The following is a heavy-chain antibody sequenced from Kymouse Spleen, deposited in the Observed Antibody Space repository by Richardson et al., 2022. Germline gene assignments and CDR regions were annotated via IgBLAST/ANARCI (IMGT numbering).Heavy chain of an antibody. Sequence: EVQLVESGGGLVQPGRSLRLSCAASGFTFDDYAMHWVRQAPGKGLEWVSGISWNSGSIGYADSVKGRFTISRDNAKNSLYLQMNSLRAEDTALYYCAKDSGITGTTYFDYWGQGTLVTVSS. CDR2: ISWNSGSI. J-gene: IGHJ4*02. CDR1: GFTFDDYA. CDR3: AKDSGITGTTYFDY. V-gene: IGHV3-9*01. D-gene: IGHD1-7*01.